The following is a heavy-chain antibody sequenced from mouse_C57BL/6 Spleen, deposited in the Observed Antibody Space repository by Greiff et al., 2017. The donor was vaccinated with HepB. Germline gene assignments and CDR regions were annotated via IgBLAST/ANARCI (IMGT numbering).Heavy chain of an antibody. CDR2: LYPRSGNT. CDR3: ARPSYYVSRDWYFDV. D-gene: IGHD1-1*01. J-gene: IGHJ1*03. V-gene: IGHV1-81*01. Sequence: QVQLQQSGAELARPGASVKLSCKASGYTFTSYGISWVKQRTGQGLEWIGELYPRSGNTYYNEKYTGKATLTAYKSSSTAYIELRSLTSEDSAVYFCARPSYYVSRDWYFDVWGTGTTVTVSS. CDR1: GYTFTSYG.